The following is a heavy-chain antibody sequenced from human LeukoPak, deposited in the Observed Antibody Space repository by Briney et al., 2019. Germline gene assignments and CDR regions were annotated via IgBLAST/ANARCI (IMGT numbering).Heavy chain of an antibody. CDR2: ISAYNGNT. J-gene: IGHJ3*02. CDR1: GYTFTSYG. V-gene: IGHV1-18*01. CDR3: ARVQITIFGVVKNAFDI. Sequence: GASVKVSCKASGYTFTSYGISWVRQAPGQGLEWMGWISAYNGNTNYAQKLQGRVTMTTDTSTSTAYMELRSLRSDDTAVYYCARVQITIFGVVKNAFDIWGQGTMVTVSS. D-gene: IGHD3-3*01.